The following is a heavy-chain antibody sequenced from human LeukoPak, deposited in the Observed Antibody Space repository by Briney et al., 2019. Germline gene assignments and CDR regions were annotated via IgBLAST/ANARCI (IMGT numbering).Heavy chain of an antibody. CDR1: GFSFSDYG. V-gene: IGHV3-30*02. D-gene: IGHD5-18*01. CDR2: IRYDGSKK. J-gene: IGHJ4*02. CDR3: ARDMEDTAVSIVPDFAS. Sequence: GGSLRLSCEASGFSFSDYGMHWVRQAPGKGLEWVSYIRYDGSKKNHADSVKGRFTISRDNSKKILYLQMSSLRPEDTAVYYCARDMEDTAVSIVPDFASWGQGTLVTVSS.